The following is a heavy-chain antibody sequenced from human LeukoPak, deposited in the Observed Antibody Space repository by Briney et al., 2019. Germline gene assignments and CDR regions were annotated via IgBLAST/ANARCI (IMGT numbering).Heavy chain of an antibody. V-gene: IGHV4-34*01. CDR3: ARHDHTMTTPTNWFDP. J-gene: IGHJ5*02. CDR2: INHSGST. CDR1: GGSFSGYY. D-gene: IGHD3-22*01. Sequence: SETLSLTCAVYGGSFSGYYWSWIRQPPGKGLEWIGEINHSGSTNYNPSLKSRVTISVDTSKNQFSLKLSSVTAADTAVYYCARHDHTMTTPTNWFDPWGQGTLVTVSS.